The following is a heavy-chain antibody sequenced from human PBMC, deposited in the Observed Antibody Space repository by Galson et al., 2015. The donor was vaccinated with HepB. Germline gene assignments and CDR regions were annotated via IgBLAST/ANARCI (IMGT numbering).Heavy chain of an antibody. Sequence: SLRLSCAASGFTFSNVWVSWVRQAPGKGLEWVGRIKTKTDGGTTDYAAPVKGRFTISRDDSKNTLYLQMNSLKTEDTAVYYCTTMGPPNYYYDSSADDYWGQGTLVTVSS. CDR2: IKTKTDGGTT. D-gene: IGHD3-22*01. V-gene: IGHV3-15*01. CDR1: GFTFSNVW. CDR3: TTMGPPNYYYDSSADDY. J-gene: IGHJ4*02.